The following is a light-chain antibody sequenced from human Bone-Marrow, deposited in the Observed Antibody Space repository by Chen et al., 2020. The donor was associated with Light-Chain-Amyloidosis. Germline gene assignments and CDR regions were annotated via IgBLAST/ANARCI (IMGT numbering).Light chain of an antibody. V-gene: IGLV3-21*02. CDR2: DDS. CDR1: NIGSTS. Sequence: SYVLTQPSSVSVAPGQTATIACGGNNIGSTSVHWYQQTPGQAPLLVVYDDSDRPSGSPERLSGSNSGNTATLTSSRVEAGDEADYYCQVWDRNSDRPVFGGGTKLTVL. CDR3: QVWDRNSDRPV. J-gene: IGLJ3*02.